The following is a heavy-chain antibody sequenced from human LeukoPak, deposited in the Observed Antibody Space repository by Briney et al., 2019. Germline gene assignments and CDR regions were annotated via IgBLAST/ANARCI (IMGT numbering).Heavy chain of an antibody. D-gene: IGHD3-10*01. Sequence: LSLTCTVSGGSISGYYWSWIRQPPGKGLEWVSYISSSGSTIYYADSVKGRFTISRDNAKNSLYLQMNSLRAEDTAVYYCARAPYYYGSGGGFDIWGQGTMVTVSS. V-gene: IGHV3-11*01. CDR2: ISSSGSTI. J-gene: IGHJ3*02. CDR3: ARAPYYYGSGGGFDI. CDR1: GGSISGYY.